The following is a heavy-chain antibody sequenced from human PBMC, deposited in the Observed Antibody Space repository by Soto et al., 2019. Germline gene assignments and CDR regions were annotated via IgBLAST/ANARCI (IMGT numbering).Heavy chain of an antibody. V-gene: IGHV1-18*01. CDR3: ARAYMTTVTTEWFDP. D-gene: IGHD4-17*01. CDR2: ISAYNGNT. Sequence: ASVKVSCKASGYTFTSYGISWVRQAPGQRLEWMGWISAYNGNTNYAQKLQGRVTMTTGTSTSTAYMELRSLRSDDTAVYYCARAYMTTVTTEWFDPWGQGTLVTVSS. CDR1: GYTFTSYG. J-gene: IGHJ5*02.